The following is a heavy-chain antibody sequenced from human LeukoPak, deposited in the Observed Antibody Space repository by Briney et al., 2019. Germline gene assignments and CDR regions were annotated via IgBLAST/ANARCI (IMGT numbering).Heavy chain of an antibody. CDR2: IYTGDTT. Sequence: PGGSLRLSCAASGFTVSSNYMSWVRQAPGKGLEWVSIIYTGDTTYYADSVKGRFIISRDYSKNTLYLQMNSLRADDTAVYCCAGPRFGELLYDYWGQGTLVTVSS. J-gene: IGHJ4*02. CDR1: GFTVSSNY. V-gene: IGHV3-53*01. CDR3: AGPRFGELLYDY. D-gene: IGHD3-10*01.